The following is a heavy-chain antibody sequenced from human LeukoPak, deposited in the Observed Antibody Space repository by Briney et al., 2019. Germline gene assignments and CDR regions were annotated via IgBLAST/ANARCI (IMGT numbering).Heavy chain of an antibody. Sequence: PSETLSLTCTVSGGSISSYYWSWIRQPPGKGLEWIGYIYYSGSTNHNPSLKSRVTISVDTSKNQFSLKLRSVTAADTPVYYCARHGSGSYYAYWGQGSLVTVSS. CDR2: IYYSGST. CDR3: ARHGSGSYYAY. V-gene: IGHV4-59*08. D-gene: IGHD3-10*01. CDR1: GGSISSYY. J-gene: IGHJ4*02.